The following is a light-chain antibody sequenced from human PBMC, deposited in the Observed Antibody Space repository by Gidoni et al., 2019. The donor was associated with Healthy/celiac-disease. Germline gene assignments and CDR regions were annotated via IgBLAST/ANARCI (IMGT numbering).Light chain of an antibody. J-gene: IGKJ2*04. CDR3: QQFRR. CDR1: QSISSW. CDR2: KAS. V-gene: IGKV1-5*03. Sequence: DIQMTQSPSTLSASVGDRVTITCRASQSISSWLAWYQQKPGKAPKLLIYKASSLESGVPSRFSGSGSGTEFTLTISSLQPDDFATYYCQQFRRFGQGTKLEIK.